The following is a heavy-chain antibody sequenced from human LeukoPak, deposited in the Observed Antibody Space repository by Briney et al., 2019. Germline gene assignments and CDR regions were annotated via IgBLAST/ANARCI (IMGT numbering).Heavy chain of an antibody. Sequence: GGSLRLSCVVSGFNFDNFAMHWVRQPLGKGLEWVAVISYDGSNKYYADSVKGRFTISRDNSKNTLYLQMNSLRAEDTAVYYCASRTKYSGSYAVAFDIWGQGTMVTVSS. D-gene: IGHD1-26*01. CDR3: ASRTKYSGSYAVAFDI. CDR1: GFNFDNFA. V-gene: IGHV3-30*04. J-gene: IGHJ3*02. CDR2: ISYDGSNK.